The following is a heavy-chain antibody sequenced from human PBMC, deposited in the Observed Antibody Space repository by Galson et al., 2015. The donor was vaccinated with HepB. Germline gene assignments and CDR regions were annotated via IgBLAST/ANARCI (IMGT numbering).Heavy chain of an antibody. CDR2: ISSSSSPI. D-gene: IGHD2-2*01. J-gene: IGHJ4*02. CDR1: GFTFSSYS. CDR3: AREAHCSSISCYSGFIDY. V-gene: IGHV3-48*01. Sequence: SLRLSCAASGFTFSSYSMNWVRQAPGKGLGWVSFISSSSSPIYYADSVKGRFTISRDNAKNSLYLQMNSLRAEDTAVYYCAREAHCSSISCYSGFIDYWGQGTLVIVSS.